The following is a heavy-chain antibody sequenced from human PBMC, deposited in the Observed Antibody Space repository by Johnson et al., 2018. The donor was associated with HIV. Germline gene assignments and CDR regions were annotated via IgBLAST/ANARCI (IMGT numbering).Heavy chain of an antibody. CDR3: AKDRRYCGGDCSVDAFDI. Sequence: VQLVESGGGLVQPGGSLRLSCAASGFTFSDFWMTWVRQAPGKGLEWVASIKRGGSANYYVGSVQGRFTISRDNAKNSLYLQMNSLRAEDTAVYYCAKDRRYCGGDCSVDAFDIWGQGTMVTVSS. CDR2: IKRGGSAN. D-gene: IGHD2-21*02. V-gene: IGHV3-7*03. J-gene: IGHJ3*02. CDR1: GFTFSDFW.